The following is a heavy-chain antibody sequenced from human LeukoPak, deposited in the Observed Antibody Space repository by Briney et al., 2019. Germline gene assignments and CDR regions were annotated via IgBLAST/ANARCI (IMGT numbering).Heavy chain of an antibody. CDR1: GFTFSSYA. CDR2: ISSNGGST. V-gene: IGHV3-64*01. Sequence: PGGSLRLSCAASGFTFSSYAMHWVRQAPGKGLEYVSAISSNGGSTYYAKSVKGRFTISRDNSKNTAYLQVGSLRVEDMAVYYCARGDYGDYYYYYYGMDVWGQGTTVTVSS. J-gene: IGHJ6*02. CDR3: ARGDYGDYYYYYYGMDV. D-gene: IGHD4-17*01.